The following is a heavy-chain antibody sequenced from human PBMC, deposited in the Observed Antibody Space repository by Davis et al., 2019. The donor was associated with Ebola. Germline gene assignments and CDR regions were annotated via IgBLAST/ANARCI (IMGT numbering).Heavy chain of an antibody. CDR1: GGSISSSNW. D-gene: IGHD3-16*01. CDR2: INHSGNT. CDR3: ARGSDYIWGKDDF. J-gene: IGHJ4*02. V-gene: IGHV4-4*02. Sequence: SETLSLTCAVSGGSISSSNWWSWVRQPPGKGLEWIGEINHSGNTKYNPSLKSRVSISVDTSKNQFSLSVTSLTAADTAVYYCARGSDYIWGKDDFWGQGTLVTVSS.